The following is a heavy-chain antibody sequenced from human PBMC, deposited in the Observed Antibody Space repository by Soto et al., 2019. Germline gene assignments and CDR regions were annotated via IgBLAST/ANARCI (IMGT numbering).Heavy chain of an antibody. V-gene: IGHV4-30-2*01. CDR1: GGSISSGGYS. CDR3: ARVPDY. Sequence: QLQLQESGSGLVKPSQTLSLTCAVSGGSISSGGYSWSWIRQPPGKGLEWIGYIYHSGSTYYNPSIKNRVTISGYRSQNHFSVKLRSVNAADTALYYCARVPDYWGQGTLVTVSS. CDR2: IYHSGST. J-gene: IGHJ4*02.